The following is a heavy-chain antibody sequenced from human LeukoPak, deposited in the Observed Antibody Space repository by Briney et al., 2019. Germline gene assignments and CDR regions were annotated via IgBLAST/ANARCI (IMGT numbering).Heavy chain of an antibody. CDR2: IHNGGNT. CDR1: GFTVSTNY. J-gene: IGHJ3*02. Sequence: GGSLRLSCAASGFTVSTNYVSWVRQAPGKGLEWVSIIHNGGNTYYADSVKGRFSISRDNSKNTVYLQMNSLRDEDTAVYYCARGGAFDIWGQGTMVTVSS. CDR3: ARGGAFDI. V-gene: IGHV3-66*02.